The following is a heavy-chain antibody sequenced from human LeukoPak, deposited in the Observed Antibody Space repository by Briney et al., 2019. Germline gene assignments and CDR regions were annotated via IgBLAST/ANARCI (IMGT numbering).Heavy chain of an antibody. CDR3: ARSYSGSYYYYFDY. CDR1: GGSFSGYY. D-gene: IGHD1-26*01. Sequence: PSETLSLTCAVYGGSFSGYYWSWIRQPPGKGPEWIGEINHSGSTNYNPSLKSRVTISVDTSKNQFSLKLSSVTAADTAVYYCARSYSGSYYYYFDYWGQGTLVTVSS. V-gene: IGHV4-34*01. J-gene: IGHJ4*02. CDR2: INHSGST.